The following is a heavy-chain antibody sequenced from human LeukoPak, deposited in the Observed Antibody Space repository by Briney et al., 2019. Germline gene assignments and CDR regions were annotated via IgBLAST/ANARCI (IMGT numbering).Heavy chain of an antibody. J-gene: IGHJ5*02. CDR2: IKQDGSEK. V-gene: IGHV3-7*01. CDR1: GFTFSSYW. CDR3: ARAGYSSSWPNWFDP. Sequence: GGALRLSCAASGFTFSSYWMSWVRQAPRKGLEWVANIKQDGSEKYYVDSVKGRFTISRDNAKNSLYLQMNSLRAEDTAVYYCARAGYSSSWPNWFDPWGQGTLVTVSS. D-gene: IGHD6-13*01.